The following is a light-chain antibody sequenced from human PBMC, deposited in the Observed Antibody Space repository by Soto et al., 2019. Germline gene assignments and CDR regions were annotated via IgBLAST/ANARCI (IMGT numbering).Light chain of an antibody. Sequence: EIVLTQSPGTLSLSPGERATLSCRASQSVNSRLAWYQQKPGQAPKLLIYGASSGATGIPDRFSGSGSGTDFTLTISRLEPEDFAVYYCQQYGSSPRTFGQGTKVDNK. CDR2: GAS. CDR3: QQYGSSPRT. CDR1: QSVNSR. J-gene: IGKJ1*01. V-gene: IGKV3-20*01.